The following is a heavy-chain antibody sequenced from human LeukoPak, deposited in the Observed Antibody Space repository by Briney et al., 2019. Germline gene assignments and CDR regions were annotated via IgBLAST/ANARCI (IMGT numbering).Heavy chain of an antibody. J-gene: IGHJ4*02. CDR2: IYYSGST. CDR1: GGSISSYY. Sequence: SETLSLTCTVSGGSISSYYWSWIRQPPGKGLEWIGYIYYSGSTNYNPSLKSRVTISVDTSKNQLSLKLSAVTAADTAVYYCARGEKFQLLLDYWGQGTLVTVSS. D-gene: IGHD2-2*01. CDR3: ARGEKFQLLLDY. V-gene: IGHV4-59*01.